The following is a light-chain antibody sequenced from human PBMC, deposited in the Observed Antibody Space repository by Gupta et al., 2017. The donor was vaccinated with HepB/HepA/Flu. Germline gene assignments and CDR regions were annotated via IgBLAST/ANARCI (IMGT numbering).Light chain of an antibody. CDR1: SSNIGSNY. Sequence: QSVLTQPPSASGTPGQRVTISCSGSSSNIGSNYVYWYQQLPGTAPKLLIYRNNQRPSGVPDRFSGSKSGTSASLATXGXRAEDEXDYYCAAWDASMSGWVFGGGTKLTVL. CDR2: RNN. CDR3: AAWDASMSGWV. V-gene: IGLV1-47*01. J-gene: IGLJ3*02.